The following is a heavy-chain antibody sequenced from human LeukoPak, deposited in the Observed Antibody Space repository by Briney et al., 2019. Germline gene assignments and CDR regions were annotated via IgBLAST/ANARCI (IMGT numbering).Heavy chain of an antibody. CDR2: ISYDGSNK. CDR1: GFTFSSYA. Sequence: GGSLRLSCAASGFTFSSYAMHWVRQAPGKGLEWVAVISYDGSNKYYADSVKGRFTISRDNSKNTLYLQMNSLRAEDTAVYYCARDRGGYSGYEPLSYWGQGTLVTVSS. V-gene: IGHV3-30*14. D-gene: IGHD5-12*01. CDR3: ARDRGGYSGYEPLSY. J-gene: IGHJ4*02.